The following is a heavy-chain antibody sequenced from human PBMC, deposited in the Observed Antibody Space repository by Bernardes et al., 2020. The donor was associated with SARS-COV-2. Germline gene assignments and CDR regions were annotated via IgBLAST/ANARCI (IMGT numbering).Heavy chain of an antibody. V-gene: IGHV4-39*07. Sequence: SETLSLTCTVSDGSVSSSDYYWGWVRQPPGKGLEWIGSVYYSGDTYYNPSLKSRVSMSVDTSKSQFSLKLSSVTAADTAVYYCARVRAVAGTATFDYWGQGTLVTVSS. CDR2: VYYSGDT. J-gene: IGHJ4*02. D-gene: IGHD6-19*01. CDR1: DGSVSSSDYY. CDR3: ARVRAVAGTATFDY.